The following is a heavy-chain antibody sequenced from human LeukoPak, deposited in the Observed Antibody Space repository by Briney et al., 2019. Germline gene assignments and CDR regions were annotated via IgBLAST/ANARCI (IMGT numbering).Heavy chain of an antibody. CDR3: ARSYGSGSYNFYYYYYMDV. Sequence: ASVKVSCKASGGTFSSYAISWVRQAPGQGLEWMGGIIPIFGTANYAQKFQGRVAITADESTSTAYMELSSLRSEDTAVYYCARSYGSGSYNFYYYYYMDVWGKGTTVTISS. V-gene: IGHV1-69*13. CDR1: GGTFSSYA. CDR2: IIPIFGTA. J-gene: IGHJ6*03. D-gene: IGHD3-10*01.